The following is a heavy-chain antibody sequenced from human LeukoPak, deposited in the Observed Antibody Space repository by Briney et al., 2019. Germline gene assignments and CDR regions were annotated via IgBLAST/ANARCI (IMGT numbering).Heavy chain of an antibody. D-gene: IGHD1-26*01. Sequence: GGSLRLSCAASGFTFSSYAMHWVRQAPGKGLEWVAVISYDGSNKYYADSVKGRFTISRDNSKNTLYLQMNSLRAEDTAVYYCARGRVGAAMGDAFDIWGQGTMVTVS. CDR3: ARGRVGAAMGDAFDI. CDR1: GFTFSSYA. J-gene: IGHJ3*02. CDR2: ISYDGSNK. V-gene: IGHV3-30-3*01.